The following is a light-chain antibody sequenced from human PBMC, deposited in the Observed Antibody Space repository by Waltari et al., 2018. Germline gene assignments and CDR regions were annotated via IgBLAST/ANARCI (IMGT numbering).Light chain of an antibody. CDR3: SSYTSSSTWV. V-gene: IGLV2-14*01. J-gene: IGLJ3*02. CDR1: SSDVGGYNY. CDR2: DVS. Sequence: QSALTQPASVSESPGQSITISCTGTSSDVGGYNYVSWYQQHIGKAPKLMIYDVSKPPSVFSNRFSGSKSGNTASLTISGLQSEDEADYYCSSYTSSSTWVFGGGTKLTVL.